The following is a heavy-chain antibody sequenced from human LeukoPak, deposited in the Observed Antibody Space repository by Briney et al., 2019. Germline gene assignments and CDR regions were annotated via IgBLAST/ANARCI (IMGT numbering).Heavy chain of an antibody. J-gene: IGHJ3*02. V-gene: IGHV1-8*03. CDR2: MNPNSGNT. Sequence: GASVKVSCKASGYTFTSYDINWVRQATGQGLEWMGWMNPNSGNTGYAQKFQGRVTITRNTSISTAYMELSSLRSEDTAVYYCARLRSYYDFWSGYWDAFDIWGQGTMVTVSS. CDR1: GYTFTSYD. CDR3: ARLRSYYDFWSGYWDAFDI. D-gene: IGHD3-3*01.